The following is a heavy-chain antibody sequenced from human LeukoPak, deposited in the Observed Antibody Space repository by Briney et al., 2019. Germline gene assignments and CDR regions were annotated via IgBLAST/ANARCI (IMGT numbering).Heavy chain of an antibody. Sequence: GASVKVSCKASGYTFTSYGINWVRQAPGQGPEWMGWISAYNGNTKYAQNLRGRVTMTTDTSTSTAYMELRSLRSDDTAVYYCTRDLPYSSSWESIDYWGQGTLVTVSS. D-gene: IGHD6-13*01. J-gene: IGHJ4*02. V-gene: IGHV1-18*01. CDR3: TRDLPYSSSWESIDY. CDR1: GYTFTSYG. CDR2: ISAYNGNT.